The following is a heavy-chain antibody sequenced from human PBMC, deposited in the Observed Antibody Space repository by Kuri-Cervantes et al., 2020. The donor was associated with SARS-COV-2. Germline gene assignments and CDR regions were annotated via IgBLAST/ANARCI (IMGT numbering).Heavy chain of an antibody. Sequence: ASVKVSCKASAYTFTSYGISWVRQAPGQELEWMAWIDCYNERTEYARTLQGRLTVTTDASTSTAYMELRSLRSDDTAVYYCVRDPNCSAGNCYFDYWGQGTQVTVSS. CDR3: VRDPNCSAGNCYFDY. J-gene: IGHJ4*02. CDR1: AYTFTSYG. D-gene: IGHD2-15*01. CDR2: IDCYNERT. V-gene: IGHV1-18*01.